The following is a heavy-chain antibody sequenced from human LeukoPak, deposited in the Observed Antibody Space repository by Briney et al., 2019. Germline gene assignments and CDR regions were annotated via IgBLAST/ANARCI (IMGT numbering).Heavy chain of an antibody. D-gene: IGHD5-24*01. Sequence: GGSLRLSCAASGFTVSSNYMSWVRQAPGKGLEWVSVIYSGGSTYYADSVKGRFTISRDNSKNTLYLQMNSLRAEDTAVYYCARRIRDGYTKANYFDYWGQGTLGTVSS. V-gene: IGHV3-53*01. J-gene: IGHJ4*02. CDR2: IYSGGST. CDR1: GFTVSSNY. CDR3: ARRIRDGYTKANYFDY.